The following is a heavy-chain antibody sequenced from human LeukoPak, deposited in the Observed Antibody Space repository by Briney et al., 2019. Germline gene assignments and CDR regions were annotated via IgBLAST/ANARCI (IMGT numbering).Heavy chain of an antibody. CDR3: ARQIAAAGNYFDY. Sequence: PSETLSLTCTVSGGSISSSSYYWGWIRQPPGKGLEWIGSIYYSGSIYYNPSLKSRVTISVDTSKNQFSLKLSSVTAADTAVYYCARQIAAAGNYFDYWGQGTLVTVSS. D-gene: IGHD6-13*01. J-gene: IGHJ4*02. CDR2: IYYSGSI. V-gene: IGHV4-39*01. CDR1: GGSISSSSYY.